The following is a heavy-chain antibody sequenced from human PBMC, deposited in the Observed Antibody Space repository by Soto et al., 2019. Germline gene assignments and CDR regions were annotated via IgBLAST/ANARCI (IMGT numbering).Heavy chain of an antibody. CDR3: ARAPAHYDILTGYSHGPSDY. CDR2: INSDGSST. Sequence: GGSLRLSCAASGFTFSSYWMHWVRQAPGKGLVWVSRINSDGSSTSYADSVKGRFTISRDNAKNTLYLQMNSLRAEDTAVYYCARAPAHYDILTGYSHGPSDYWGQGTLVTVSS. D-gene: IGHD3-9*01. J-gene: IGHJ4*02. CDR1: GFTFSSYW. V-gene: IGHV3-74*01.